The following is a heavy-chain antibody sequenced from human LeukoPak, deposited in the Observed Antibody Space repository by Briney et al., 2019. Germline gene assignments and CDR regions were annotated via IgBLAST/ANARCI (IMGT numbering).Heavy chain of an antibody. CDR1: GFTFSSYS. Sequence: GGSLRLSCAASGFTFSSYSMNWVRQAPGKGLEWVANLNQDGSDKYYVDSVKGRFTISRDNAKNSLHLQMNSLRAEDTAVYYCARDGGWFLDYWGQGTLVTVSS. D-gene: IGHD6-19*01. J-gene: IGHJ4*02. V-gene: IGHV3-7*05. CDR3: ARDGGWFLDY. CDR2: LNQDGSDK.